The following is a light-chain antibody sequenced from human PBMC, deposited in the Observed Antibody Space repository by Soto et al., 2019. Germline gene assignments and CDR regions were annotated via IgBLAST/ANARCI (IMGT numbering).Light chain of an antibody. CDR2: DIN. V-gene: IGLV1-51*01. CDR3: GTWASSLSAVV. CDR1: SSNIGNNY. J-gene: IGLJ2*01. Sequence: QSVLTQPPSVSAAPGQKVTISCSGSSSNIGNNYVSWYQQLPGTAPKLLIYDINNRPSGIPDRFSGSKSGTSATLGITGLQTGDEADYYCGTWASSLSAVVFGAGTKVTVL.